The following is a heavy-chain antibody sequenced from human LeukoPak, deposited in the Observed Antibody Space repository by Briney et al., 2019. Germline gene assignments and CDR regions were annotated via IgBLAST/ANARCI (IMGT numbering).Heavy chain of an antibody. J-gene: IGHJ6*02. Sequence: RAGGSLRLSCAASGFTFTSYAMSWVRRAPGKGLEWVSAIGGSGGSTYYADSVKGRFTISRDNSRNTLYLQMNSLRGEDTAVYYCAKGKVSSSWYTDYYGMDVWGQGTTVTVSS. V-gene: IGHV3-23*01. D-gene: IGHD6-13*01. CDR3: AKGKVSSSWYTDYYGMDV. CDR2: IGGSGGST. CDR1: GFTFTSYA.